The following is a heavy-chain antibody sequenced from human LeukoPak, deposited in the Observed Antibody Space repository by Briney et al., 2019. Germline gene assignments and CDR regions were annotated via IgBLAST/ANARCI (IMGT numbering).Heavy chain of an antibody. Sequence: ASVKVSCKVSGYTLTELSMHWVRQAPGKGLEWMGGFDPEDGETIYAQKFQGRVTMTEDTSTDTAYMELSSLRSEDTAVYYCATKWSPDFDWLSRYNWFDPWGQGTLVTVSS. CDR2: FDPEDGET. CDR1: GYTLTELS. D-gene: IGHD3-9*01. V-gene: IGHV1-24*01. J-gene: IGHJ5*02. CDR3: ATKWSPDFDWLSRYNWFDP.